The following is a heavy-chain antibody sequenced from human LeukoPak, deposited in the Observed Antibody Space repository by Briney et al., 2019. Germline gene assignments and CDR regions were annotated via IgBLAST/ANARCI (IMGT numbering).Heavy chain of an antibody. CDR1: GGSFSGYY. D-gene: IGHD1-7*01. Sequence: SETLSLTCAVYGGSFSGYYWSWIRQLPGKGLEWIGEINHSGSTNYNPSLKSRVTISVDTSKNQFSLKLSSVTAADTAVYYCARGSDWNYVYSFDYWGQGTLVTVSS. CDR3: ARGSDWNYVYSFDY. J-gene: IGHJ4*02. CDR2: INHSGST. V-gene: IGHV4-34*01.